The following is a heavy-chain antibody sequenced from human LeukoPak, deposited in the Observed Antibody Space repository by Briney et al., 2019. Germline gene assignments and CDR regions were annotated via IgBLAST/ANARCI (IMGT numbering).Heavy chain of an antibody. D-gene: IGHD3-10*01. Sequence: TSETLSLTCTVSGVSISNYYWSWIRQPPGKGLEWIGYIYYSGSTNYNPSLQSRATISVDPSKSQFSLRLSSVTAADTAVYYCARDYSGSGFFDYWGQGILVTVSS. J-gene: IGHJ4*02. V-gene: IGHV4-59*01. CDR3: ARDYSGSGFFDY. CDR2: IYYSGST. CDR1: GVSISNYY.